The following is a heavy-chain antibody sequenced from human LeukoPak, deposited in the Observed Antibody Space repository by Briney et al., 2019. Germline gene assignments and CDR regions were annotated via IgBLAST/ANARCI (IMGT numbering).Heavy chain of an antibody. CDR3: ARDRFCTTDRCSDY. CDR1: GFTVSNNF. CDR2: IRTDGTST. J-gene: IGHJ4*02. V-gene: IGHV3-74*01. Sequence: GGSLRLSCAPSGFTVSNNFMSWVRQAPGKGLVWVARIRTDGTSTSYADSVKSRFTISRDNAKNTLYLQMNNLRVEDTAVYYCARDRFCTTDRCSDYWGQGTLVTVSS. D-gene: IGHD2-8*01.